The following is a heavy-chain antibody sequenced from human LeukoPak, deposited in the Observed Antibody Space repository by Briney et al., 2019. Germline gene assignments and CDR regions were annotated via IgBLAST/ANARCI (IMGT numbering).Heavy chain of an antibody. Sequence: PSETLSLTCTVSDGSITNYDWSWVRQPPGKGLEFIGQVHYSGTTNYNPYLRSRVTISIDTSKKHFFLKLKSVTAAGTAVYYCATGYGDFRVEGRYFYSWGQGTLVTVSP. CDR1: DGSITNYD. J-gene: IGHJ4*02. D-gene: IGHD4-17*01. V-gene: IGHV4-59*01. CDR3: ATGYGDFRVEGRYFYS. CDR2: VHYSGTT.